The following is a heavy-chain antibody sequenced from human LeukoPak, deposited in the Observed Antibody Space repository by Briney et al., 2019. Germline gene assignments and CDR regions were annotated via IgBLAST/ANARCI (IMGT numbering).Heavy chain of an antibody. J-gene: IGHJ6*02. Sequence: SETLSLTCTVSGGSISSYYRSWIRQPPGKGLEWIGYIYYSGSTNYNPSLKSRVTISVDTSKNQFSLKLSSVTAADTAVYYCARDGAAARPDDGMDVWGQGTTVTVSS. D-gene: IGHD6-6*01. V-gene: IGHV4-59*01. CDR2: IYYSGST. CDR3: ARDGAAARPDDGMDV. CDR1: GGSISSYY.